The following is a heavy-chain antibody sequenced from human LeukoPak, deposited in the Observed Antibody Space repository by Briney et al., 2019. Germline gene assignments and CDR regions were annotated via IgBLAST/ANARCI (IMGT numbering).Heavy chain of an antibody. D-gene: IGHD4-11*01. CDR2: INYSGTT. J-gene: IGHJ4*02. CDR1: GGSISSRSHY. CDR3: ASQPTTEIGIDY. V-gene: IGHV4-39*01. Sequence: SETLSLTCTVSGGSISSRSHYWGRIRQPPGKGLEWIGSINYSGTTYYNPSLRSRVTISVDTSKNQFSLKLTSLTATDTAVYYCASQPTTEIGIDYWGQGTLVTVSS.